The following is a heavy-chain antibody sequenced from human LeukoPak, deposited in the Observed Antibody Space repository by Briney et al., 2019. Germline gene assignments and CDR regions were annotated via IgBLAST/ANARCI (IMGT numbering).Heavy chain of an antibody. CDR1: GGTFSSYA. CDR3: ARGGTAAWYSSSMDV. CDR2: IIPIFGTA. D-gene: IGHD6-13*01. Sequence: SVKVSCKASGGTFSSYAISWVRQAPGQGLEWMGGIIPIFGTANYAQKFQGRVTITTDESTSTAYMELSSLRSEDTAVYYCARGGTAAWYSSSMDVWGKGTTVTVSS. J-gene: IGHJ6*03. V-gene: IGHV1-69*05.